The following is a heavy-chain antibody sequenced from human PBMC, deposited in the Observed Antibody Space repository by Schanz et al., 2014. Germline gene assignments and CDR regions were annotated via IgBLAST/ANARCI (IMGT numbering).Heavy chain of an antibody. J-gene: IGHJ4*02. V-gene: IGHV1-18*01. Sequence: QVQLVQSGAEVKKPGASVKVSCKASGYTFTSHGISWVRQAPGQGLEWMGWITAYNGDTNYALKLQGRVTMTTDTSTFTAYMDVSSLRSEDTAVYYCASSGAGYSSSWDFDYWGQGTLXTVSS. CDR3: ASSGAGYSSSWDFDY. CDR1: GYTFTSHG. CDR2: ITAYNGDT. D-gene: IGHD6-13*01.